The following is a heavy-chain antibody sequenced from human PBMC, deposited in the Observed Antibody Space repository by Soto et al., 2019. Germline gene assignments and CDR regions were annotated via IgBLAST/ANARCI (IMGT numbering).Heavy chain of an antibody. V-gene: IGHV3-21*01. Sequence: VQLVESGGGLVKPGGSLRLSCAASGFTFSSYSMNWVRQAPGKGLEWVSSISSSSSYIYYADSVKGRFTISRDNAKNSLYLQMNSLRAEDTAVYYCARVGDYDFWSGYYHYYYGMDVWGQGTTVTVSS. CDR2: ISSSSSYI. D-gene: IGHD3-3*01. J-gene: IGHJ6*02. CDR1: GFTFSSYS. CDR3: ARVGDYDFWSGYYHYYYGMDV.